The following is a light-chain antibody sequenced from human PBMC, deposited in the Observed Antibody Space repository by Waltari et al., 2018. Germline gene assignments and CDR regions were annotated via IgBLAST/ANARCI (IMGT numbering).Light chain of an antibody. CDR1: SGSLSTTSS. Sequence: QTVLTQEPWLSVSPGGTVTLPCALISGSLSTTSSATWYQQTPGQAPRTLVYKANARSSGVPDRFSGSILGNTAALTITGAQADDESDYYCALYMGSGIWVFGGGTRLTVL. CDR3: ALYMGSGIWV. J-gene: IGLJ3*02. V-gene: IGLV8-61*01. CDR2: KAN.